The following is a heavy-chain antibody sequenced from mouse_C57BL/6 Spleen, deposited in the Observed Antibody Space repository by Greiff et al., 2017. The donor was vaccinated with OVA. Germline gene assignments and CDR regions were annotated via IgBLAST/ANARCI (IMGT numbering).Heavy chain of an antibody. Sequence: EVKLQESGPGLVKPSQSLSLTCSVTGYSITSGYYWNWIRQFPGNKLGWMGYISYDGSNNYNPSLKNRISITRDTSKNQFFLKLNSVTTEDTATYYCARDRGYFDVWGTGTTVTVSS. CDR3: ARDRGYFDV. CDR1: GYSITSGYY. J-gene: IGHJ1*03. V-gene: IGHV3-6*01. CDR2: ISYDGSN.